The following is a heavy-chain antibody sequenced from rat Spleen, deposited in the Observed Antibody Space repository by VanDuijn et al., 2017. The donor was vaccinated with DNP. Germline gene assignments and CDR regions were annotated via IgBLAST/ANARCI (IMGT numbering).Heavy chain of an antibody. J-gene: IGHJ2*01. CDR3: TRDGNYYSAPFDY. CDR2: TSYDGSST. CDR1: GFTFTSFP. Sequence: EVQLVESGGDLVQPGRSMNLSCAASGFTFTSFPMAWVRQAPTRDLEWVATTSYDGSSTYYRDSVKGRFTISRDNAKSTLYLQMNSLRSEDTATYYCTRDGNYYSAPFDYWGQGVMVTVSS. V-gene: IGHV5-46*01. D-gene: IGHD1-1*01.